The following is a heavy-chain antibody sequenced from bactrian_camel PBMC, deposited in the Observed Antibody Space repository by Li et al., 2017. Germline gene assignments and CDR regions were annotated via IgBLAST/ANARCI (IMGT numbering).Heavy chain of an antibody. J-gene: IGHJ6*01. CDR3: ATMGAMPAAKALGVRSRRFGY. Sequence: QVQLVESGGGSVQAGGSLIVSCIAVGFDLGSVNMGVGWYREAPGLECEFVSSIFVDGTTVRTTHYGDSVKGRFTISKDNAANANTLLLQMNTLKPEDTAMYYCATMGAMPAAKALGVRSRRFGYWGQGTQVTVS. V-gene: IGHV3S60*01. CDR2: IFVDGTTVRTT. D-gene: IGHD3*01. CDR1: GFDLGSVNMG.